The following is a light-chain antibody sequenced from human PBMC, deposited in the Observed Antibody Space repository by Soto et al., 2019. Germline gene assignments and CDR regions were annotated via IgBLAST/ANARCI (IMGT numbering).Light chain of an antibody. CDR1: RTVPSR. V-gene: IGKV3-15*01. J-gene: IGKJ4*01. Sequence: EIVLTQSPGTLSVSPGEGVTLSCRASRTVPSRIAWYQQKPGQAPSLLIYGASTRATGVPDRFSGTGSGTEFTLTISSLKSEDFAVYYCQQRSSWPPLTFGGGTKVDIK. CDR2: GAS. CDR3: QQRSSWPPLT.